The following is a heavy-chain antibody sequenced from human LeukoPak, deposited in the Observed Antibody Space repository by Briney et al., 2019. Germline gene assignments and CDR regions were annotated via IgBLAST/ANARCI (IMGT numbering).Heavy chain of an antibody. CDR3: AGSYNTYYAQDY. J-gene: IGHJ4*02. CDR2: IIPNSGTA. CDR1: GGTFSSYA. Sequence: SVKVSCKASGGTFSSYAISWVRQAPGQGPEWIGGIIPNSGTAKYAQKLQGRVTISADMSTGTAYMELSSLSSEDTAVYYCAGSYNTYYAQDYWGQGALVTVSS. D-gene: IGHD1-14*01. V-gene: IGHV1-69*06.